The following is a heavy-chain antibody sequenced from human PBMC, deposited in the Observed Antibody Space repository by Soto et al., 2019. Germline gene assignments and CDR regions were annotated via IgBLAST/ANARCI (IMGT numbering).Heavy chain of an antibody. CDR3: AKALLWFGELPAFDY. J-gene: IGHJ4*02. CDR1: GFTFSSYA. D-gene: IGHD3-10*01. CDR2: ISGSGGST. V-gene: IGHV3-23*01. Sequence: EVQLLESGGGLVQPGGSPRLSCAASGFTFSSYAMSWVRQAPGKGLEWVSAISGSGGSTYYADSVKGRFTISRDNSKNTLYLQMNSLRAEDTAVYYCAKALLWFGELPAFDYWGQGTLVTVSS.